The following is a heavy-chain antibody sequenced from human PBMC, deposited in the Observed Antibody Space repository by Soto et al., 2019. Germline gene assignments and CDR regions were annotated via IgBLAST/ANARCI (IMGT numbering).Heavy chain of an antibody. V-gene: IGHV3-30-3*01. CDR3: ARASGSPWDYGMDV. D-gene: IGHD1-26*01. CDR2: ISYDGSNK. CDR1: GFTFSSYA. Sequence: QVQLVESGGGVVQPGRSLRLSCAASGFTFSSYAMHWVRQAPGKGLEWVAVISYDGSNKYHADSVKGRFTISRDNSKNTLYLQMNSLRAEDTAVYYCARASGSPWDYGMDVWGQGTTVTVSS. J-gene: IGHJ6*02.